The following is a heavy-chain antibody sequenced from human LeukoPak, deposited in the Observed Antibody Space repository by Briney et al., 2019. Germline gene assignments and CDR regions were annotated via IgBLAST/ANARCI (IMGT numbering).Heavy chain of an antibody. CDR1: GFTFSSYA. CDR3: AKAQMYYYYYGMDV. CDR2: ISGSGGST. V-gene: IGHV3-23*01. Sequence: GGSLRLSCAATGFTFSSYAMSWVRQAPGKGLEWVSAISGSGGSTYYADSVKGRFTISRDNSKNTLYLQMNSLRAEDTAVYYCAKAQMYYYYYGMDVWGQGTTVTVSS. J-gene: IGHJ6*02.